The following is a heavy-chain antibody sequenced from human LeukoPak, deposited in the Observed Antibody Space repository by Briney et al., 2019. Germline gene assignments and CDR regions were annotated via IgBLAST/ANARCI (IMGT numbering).Heavy chain of an antibody. V-gene: IGHV4-59*01. CDR2: IRYSGST. Sequence: PSETLSLTCTVSGGSISSYYWSWIRQPPGKGLEWIGYIRYSGSTNYNPSLKSRVTISVDTSKNQFSLKLSSVTAADTAVYYCAREAVSGDFDYWGQGTLVTVSS. CDR3: AREAVSGDFDY. CDR1: GGSISSYY. J-gene: IGHJ4*02. D-gene: IGHD6-13*01.